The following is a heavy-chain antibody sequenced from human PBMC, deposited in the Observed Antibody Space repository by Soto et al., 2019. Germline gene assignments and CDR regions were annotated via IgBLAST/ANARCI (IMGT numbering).Heavy chain of an antibody. J-gene: IGHJ4*02. CDR2: VSGSGSST. CDR1: GFTFGDYA. CDR3: AKDPGGLSGYDPNVFDY. D-gene: IGHD5-12*01. Sequence: GGSLRLSCTASGFTFGDYAMSWVRQAPGKGLEWVSAVSGSGSSTYYADSVKGRFTIFRDNSKTALYLQMNSLRAEDTAVYYCAKDPGGLSGYDPNVFDYWGQGTLVTVSS. V-gene: IGHV3-23*01.